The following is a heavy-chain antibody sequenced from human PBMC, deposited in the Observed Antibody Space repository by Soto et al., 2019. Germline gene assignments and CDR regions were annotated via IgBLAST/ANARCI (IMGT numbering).Heavy chain of an antibody. CDR1: GFTFSSYS. V-gene: IGHV3-21*01. CDR2: ISSSSSYI. J-gene: IGHJ6*02. D-gene: IGHD3-10*01. CDR3: ARRRTYDYGAGSYYKPYYYYDGMDV. Sequence: EVQLVESGGGLVKPGGSLRLSCAASGFTFSSYSMNWVRQAPGKGLEWVSSISSSSSYIYYADSVMGRFTISRDNAKNPLYRQMNSRRAEDTAGYDCARRRTYDYGAGSYYKPYYYYDGMDVWGQGTTVTVSS.